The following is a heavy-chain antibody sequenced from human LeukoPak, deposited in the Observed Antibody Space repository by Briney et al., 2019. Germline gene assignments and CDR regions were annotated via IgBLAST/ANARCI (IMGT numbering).Heavy chain of an antibody. V-gene: IGHV3-23*01. CDR1: GFTFSSYA. CDR3: AKGSRLGDPLYCSGGSCYGLFDY. CDR2: ISGSGGST. Sequence: GGSLRLSCAASGFTFSSYAMSWVRQAPGKGLEWVSAISGSGGSTYYADSVKGRFTISRDNSKNTLYLQMNSLRAEDTAVYCCAKGSRLGDPLYCSGGSCYGLFDYWGQGTLVTVSS. J-gene: IGHJ4*02. D-gene: IGHD2-15*01.